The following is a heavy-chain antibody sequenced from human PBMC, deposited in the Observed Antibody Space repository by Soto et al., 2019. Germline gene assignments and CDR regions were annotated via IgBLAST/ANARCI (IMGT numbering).Heavy chain of an antibody. CDR3: ARGNYYDSSGYYSPDY. CDR1: GYTFTSYG. D-gene: IGHD3-22*01. J-gene: IGHJ4*02. V-gene: IGHV1-18*01. CDR2: ISAYNGNT. Sequence: GASVKVSCKASGYTFTSYGISWVRQAPGQGLEWMGWISAYNGNTNYAQKLQGRVTMTTDTSTSTAYMELRSLRSDDTAVYYCARGNYYDSSGYYSPDYWGQGTLVTVSS.